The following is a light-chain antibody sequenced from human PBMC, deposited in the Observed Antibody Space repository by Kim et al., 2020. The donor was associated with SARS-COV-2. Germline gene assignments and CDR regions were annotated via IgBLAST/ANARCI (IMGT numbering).Light chain of an antibody. V-gene: IGLV1-40*01. CDR3: QSYDSSLRGV. CDR1: TSNIGAGYD. J-gene: IGLJ3*02. CDR2: GNI. Sequence: QSVLTQPPSVSGAPGQRVTISCTGSTSNIGAGYDVHWFQQLPGTAPKLLIYGNINRPSGVPDRFSGSKSGTSASLAITGLQAEDEADYYCQSYDSSLRGVFGGETQLTVL.